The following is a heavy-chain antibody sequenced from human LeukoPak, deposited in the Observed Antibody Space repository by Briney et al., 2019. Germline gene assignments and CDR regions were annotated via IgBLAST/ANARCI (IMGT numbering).Heavy chain of an antibody. CDR3: ARGRGLPGPLDY. V-gene: IGHV3-21*01. CDR1: GFTVRSNY. D-gene: IGHD3-10*01. J-gene: IGHJ4*02. Sequence: PGGSLRLSCTASGFTVRSNYMSWVRQAPGKGLEWVSSISSSSSHIYYADSVKGRFTISRDNAKNSLYLQMNSLRAEDTAVYYCARGRGLPGPLDYWGQGTLVTVSS. CDR2: ISSSSSHI.